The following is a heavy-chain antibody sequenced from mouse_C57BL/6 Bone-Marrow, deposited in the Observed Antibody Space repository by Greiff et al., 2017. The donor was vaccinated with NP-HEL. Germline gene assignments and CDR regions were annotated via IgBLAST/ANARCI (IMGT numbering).Heavy chain of an antibody. D-gene: IGHD2-5*01. Sequence: EVQLVESGPELVKPGASVKISCKASGYSFTGYYMNWVKQSPEKSLEWIGEINPSTGGTTYNQKFKAKATLTVDKSSSTAYMQLKSLTSEDSAVYYCAPISYYSNYVAMDYWGQGTSVTVSS. CDR1: GYSFTGYY. J-gene: IGHJ4*01. CDR2: INPSTGGT. CDR3: APISYYSNYVAMDY. V-gene: IGHV1-42*01.